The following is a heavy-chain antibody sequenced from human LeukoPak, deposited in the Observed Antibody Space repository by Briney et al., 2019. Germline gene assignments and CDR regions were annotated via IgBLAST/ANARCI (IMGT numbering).Heavy chain of an antibody. J-gene: IGHJ6*04. CDR3: ARDREADYYYYGMDV. CDR2: INAGNGNT. Sequence: GASVKVSCKASGYTFTSYAMHWVRQAPGQGLEWMGWINAGNGNTKYSQKFQGRVTITRDTSASTAYMELSSLRSEDAAVYYCARDREADYYYYGMDVWGKGTTVTVSS. CDR1: GYTFTSYA. V-gene: IGHV1-3*01.